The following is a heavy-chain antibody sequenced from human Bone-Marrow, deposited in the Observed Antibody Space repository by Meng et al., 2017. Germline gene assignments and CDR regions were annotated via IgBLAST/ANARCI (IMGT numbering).Heavy chain of an antibody. CDR1: GYTLTELS. CDR3: ARTNWEDWYFDL. CDR2: FDPEDCET. J-gene: IGHJ2*01. D-gene: IGHD1-1*01. Sequence: VQLEQAEAEVKKPRASVKVSCKVSGYTLTELSMHWVRQGPGKGLEWMGGFDPEDCETIYAQKFQGRVTMTEDTSTDTAYMELSSLRSEDTAVYYCARTNWEDWYFDLWGRGTLVTVSS. V-gene: IGHV1-24*01.